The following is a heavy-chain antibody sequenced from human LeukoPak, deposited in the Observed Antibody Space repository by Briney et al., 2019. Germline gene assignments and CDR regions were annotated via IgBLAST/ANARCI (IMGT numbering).Heavy chain of an antibody. CDR3: ARDPTGEGDY. Sequence: GGSLRLSCTGSGFIFGGYTMNWVRQAPGKGLEGVSYISSSGTTIYYADSVKGRFTISRDNAKNSLYLQMNSLRAEDTAVYYCARDPTGEGDYWGQGTLVTVSS. V-gene: IGHV3-48*04. CDR2: ISSSGTTI. D-gene: IGHD7-27*01. J-gene: IGHJ4*02. CDR1: GFIFGGYT.